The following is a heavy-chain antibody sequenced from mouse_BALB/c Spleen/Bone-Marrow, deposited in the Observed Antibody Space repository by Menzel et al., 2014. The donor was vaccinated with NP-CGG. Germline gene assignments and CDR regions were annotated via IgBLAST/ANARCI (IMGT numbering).Heavy chain of an antibody. Sequence: QVQLDQPGAELVSPAVSVQISCKGSGFTFTAYAIHWVKPSHAKSIEWIGLISGYSGDAIYKQMFKGKATRSEDKSSMTAYIYFARLSTEDSSIYSGASSGYLWKTIDYWGQGTLVTVS. CDR3: ASSGYLWKTIDY. CDR2: ISGYSGDA. D-gene: IGHD1-1*01. CDR1: GFTFTAYA. V-gene: IGHV1-67*01. J-gene: IGHJ4*01.